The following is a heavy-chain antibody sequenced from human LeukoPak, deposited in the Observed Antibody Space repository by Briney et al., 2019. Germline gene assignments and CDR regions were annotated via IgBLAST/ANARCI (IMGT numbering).Heavy chain of an antibody. D-gene: IGHD3-9*01. V-gene: IGHV3-33*06. CDR2: IWYDGSNK. CDR3: AKDGGGYDILTGYYTKYYFDY. J-gene: IGHJ4*02. Sequence: PGGSLRLSCAASGFTFSSYGMHWVRQAPGKGLEWVAVIWYDGSNKYYADSVKGRFTISRDNSKNTLYLQMNSLRAEDTAVYYCAKDGGGYDILTGYYTKYYFDYWGQGTLVTVS. CDR1: GFTFSSYG.